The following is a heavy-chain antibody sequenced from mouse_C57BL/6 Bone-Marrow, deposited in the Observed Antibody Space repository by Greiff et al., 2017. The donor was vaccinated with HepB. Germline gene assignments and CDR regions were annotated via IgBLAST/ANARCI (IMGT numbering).Heavy chain of an antibody. J-gene: IGHJ2*01. D-gene: IGHD2-14*01. CDR3: ARDRFDYYFDY. CDR1: GFTFSTSG. Sequence: EVQLVESGGDLVKPGGSLKLSCVASGFTFSTSGMSWVRQTPDKRLEWVATINTGGTYTYYPDSVKGRFTISKETAKSTLFLQMSSLKSEDTAIYYCARDRFDYYFDYWGQGTTLTVSS. V-gene: IGHV5-6*01. CDR2: INTGGTYT.